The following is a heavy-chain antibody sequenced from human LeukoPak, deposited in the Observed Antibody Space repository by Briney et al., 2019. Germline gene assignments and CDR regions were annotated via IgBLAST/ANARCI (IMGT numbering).Heavy chain of an antibody. D-gene: IGHD3-22*01. V-gene: IGHV3-23*01. CDR2: ISGSGGST. CDR3: AKEEGYYYDSGGYYVEYFQH. Sequence: GGSLRLSCAASGFTFSNYAMSWVRQAPGRGLEWVSVISGSGGSTYYADSVKGRFTISRDNSKNTLYLQMNSLRAEDTAVYYCAKEEGYYYDSGGYYVEYFQHWGQGTLVTVSS. J-gene: IGHJ1*01. CDR1: GFTFSNYA.